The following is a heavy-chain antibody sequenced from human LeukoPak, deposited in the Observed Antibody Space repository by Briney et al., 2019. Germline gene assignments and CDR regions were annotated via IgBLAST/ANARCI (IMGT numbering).Heavy chain of an antibody. CDR3: AKALGDWPTTLDY. V-gene: IGHV3-23*01. CDR2: ISGSGDST. J-gene: IGHJ4*02. D-gene: IGHD3-16*01. CDR1: GFIFKHYA. Sequence: GGSLRLSCSASGFIFKHYAVNWVRQSPGKGLEWVSGISGSGDSTYYADSVKGRFTVSRDNSKNTLYLQMNSLTAADTAVYFCAKALGDWPTTLDYWGRGTLVTVSS.